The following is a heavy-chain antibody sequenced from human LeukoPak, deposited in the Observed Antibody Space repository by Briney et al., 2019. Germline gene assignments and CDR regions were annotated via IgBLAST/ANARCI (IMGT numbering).Heavy chain of an antibody. D-gene: IGHD2-21*02. CDR1: GGSISSGYY. J-gene: IGHJ3*02. Sequence: SQTLSLTCTVSGGSISSGYYWSWIRQPPGKGLEWIGEINHSGSTNYNPSLKSRVTISVDTSKNQFSLKLSSVTAADTAVYYCATTVTSDAFDIWGQGTMVTVSS. V-gene: IGHV4-34*01. CDR2: INHSGST. CDR3: ATTVTSDAFDI.